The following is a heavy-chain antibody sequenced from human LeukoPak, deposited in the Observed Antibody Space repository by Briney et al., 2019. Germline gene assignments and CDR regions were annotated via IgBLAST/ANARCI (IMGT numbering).Heavy chain of an antibody. CDR3: ARDKAARRYWFDP. CDR2: ISGSGGTT. CDR1: GFTFSSYG. V-gene: IGHV3-23*01. J-gene: IGHJ5*02. Sequence: GGSLRLSCAASGFTFSSYGMSWVRQAPGMGLEWVSAISGSGGTTYYADSVRGRFTISRDNSKNSLYLQMNSLRAEDTAVYYCARDKAARRYWFDPWGQGTLVTVSS.